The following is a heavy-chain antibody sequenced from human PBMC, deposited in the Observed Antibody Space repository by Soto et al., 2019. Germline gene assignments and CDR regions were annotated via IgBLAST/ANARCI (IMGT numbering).Heavy chain of an antibody. D-gene: IGHD1-1*01. CDR2: IYSGGTT. CDR3: ARDLGRNTDY. V-gene: IGHV3-53*01. J-gene: IGHJ4*02. CDR1: GFTVSGSY. Sequence: EVQLVESGGGLIQPGGSLRLSCAASGFTVSGSYMSWVRQAPGKGLEWVSVIYSGGTTYYADSVRGRFTLSRDNSKNTLYLQMNSLRAEDAAVYYCARDLGRNTDYWGQGTPVTVSS.